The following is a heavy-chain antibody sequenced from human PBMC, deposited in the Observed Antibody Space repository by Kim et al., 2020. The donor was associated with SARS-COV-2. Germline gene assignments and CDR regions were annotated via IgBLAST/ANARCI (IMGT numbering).Heavy chain of an antibody. D-gene: IGHD2-2*01. Sequence: YNPSLKSRVTISVDTSKNQFSLKLSSVTAADTAVYYCARVHQTEKDSFDIWGQGTMVTVSS. J-gene: IGHJ3*02. V-gene: IGHV4-59*01. CDR3: ARVHQTEKDSFDI.